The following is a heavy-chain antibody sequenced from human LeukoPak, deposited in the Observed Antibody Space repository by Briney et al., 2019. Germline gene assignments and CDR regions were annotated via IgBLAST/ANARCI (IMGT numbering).Heavy chain of an antibody. CDR2: ISGSGGST. J-gene: IGHJ4*02. Sequence: GGSLRLSCAASGFTFSSYAMSWVRQAPGKGLEWVSAISGSGGSTYYADSVKGRFTISGDNSKNTLYLQMNSLRAEDTAVYYCAKVGGGYCSSTSCSFDYWGQGTLVTVSS. CDR1: GFTFSSYA. V-gene: IGHV3-23*01. CDR3: AKVGGGYCSSTSCSFDY. D-gene: IGHD2-2*01.